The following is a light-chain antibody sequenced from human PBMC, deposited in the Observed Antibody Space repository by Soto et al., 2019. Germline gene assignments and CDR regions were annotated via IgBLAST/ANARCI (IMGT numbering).Light chain of an antibody. J-gene: IGLJ2*01. Sequence: NFMLTQPHSVSESPGKTVTISCTRSSGGITTNAVQWYQQRPGSAPTIVIYEDNQRPSEVPDRFSGSIDFSSNSASLTSSGLKTEDEADYYCQSYDSSGVVFGGGTKVTVL. CDR1: SGGITTNA. CDR2: EDN. V-gene: IGLV6-57*04. CDR3: QSYDSSGVV.